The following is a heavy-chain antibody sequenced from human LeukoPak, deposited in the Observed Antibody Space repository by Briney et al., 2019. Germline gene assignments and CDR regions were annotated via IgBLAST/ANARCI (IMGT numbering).Heavy chain of an antibody. Sequence: GGSLRLSCAASGYTFSNAWMNWVRQAPGKGLEWVANIKQGGSETYYVDSVKGRFTISRDNAKNSVYLQMDSLRAEDTAVYYCIPSGSWGQGILVTVSS. V-gene: IGHV3-7*01. J-gene: IGHJ5*02. CDR2: IKQGGSET. D-gene: IGHD3-10*01. CDR1: GYTFSNAW. CDR3: IPSGS.